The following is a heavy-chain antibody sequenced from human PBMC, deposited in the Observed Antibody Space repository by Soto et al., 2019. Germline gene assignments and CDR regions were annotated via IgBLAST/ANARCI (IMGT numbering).Heavy chain of an antibody. CDR3: ARGTAAGGNDGMDV. Sequence: GGSLRLSCAASGFTFSSYSMNWVRQAPGKGLEWVSSISSSSSYIYYADSVKGRFTISRDNAKNSLYLQMNSLRAEDTAVYYCARGTAAGGNDGMDVWGQGTTVTVSS. V-gene: IGHV3-21*01. J-gene: IGHJ6*02. D-gene: IGHD6-13*01. CDR1: GFTFSSYS. CDR2: ISSSSSYI.